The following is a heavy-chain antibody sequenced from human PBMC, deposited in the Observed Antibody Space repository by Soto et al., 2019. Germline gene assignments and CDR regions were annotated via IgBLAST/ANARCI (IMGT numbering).Heavy chain of an antibody. CDR3: AKDALYFGTG. Sequence: QVQLVESGGGVVQPGRSLRLSCAASGFTFSTYGMHWVRQAPGKGLEWVAVIWYDGINKYYADSVKGRFTISRDNTKNTVYLQMDSLRPEDTAVYYCAKDALYFGTGWGQGPLVTVSS. V-gene: IGHV3-30*18. CDR1: GFTFSTYG. D-gene: IGHD3-10*01. J-gene: IGHJ4*02. CDR2: IWYDGINK.